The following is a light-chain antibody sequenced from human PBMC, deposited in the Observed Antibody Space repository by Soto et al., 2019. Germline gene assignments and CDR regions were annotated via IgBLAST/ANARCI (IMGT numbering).Light chain of an antibody. V-gene: IGLV2-14*01. Sequence: QSALSQPASVSGSPGQSITISCTGTSSDVGGFEYVSWYQHQPGKAPKLIIYDVTKRPSGVSNRFSASKSGNTASLTISGIQAEDEDDYYCGSITRSTTSVFGTGTKLTVL. J-gene: IGLJ1*01. CDR3: GSITRSTTSV. CDR2: DVT. CDR1: SSDVGGFEY.